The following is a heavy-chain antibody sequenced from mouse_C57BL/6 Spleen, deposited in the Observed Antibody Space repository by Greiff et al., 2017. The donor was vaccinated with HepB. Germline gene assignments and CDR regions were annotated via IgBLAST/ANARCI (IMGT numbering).Heavy chain of an antibody. CDR1: GYTFTTYP. D-gene: IGHD1-1*01. V-gene: IGHV1-47*01. CDR3: ARRTTVVATDWYFDV. CDR2: FHPYNDDT. J-gene: IGHJ1*03. Sequence: VQLQQSGAELVKPGASVKMSCKASGYTFTTYPIEWMKQNHGKSLEWIGNFHPYNDDTKYNEKFKGKATLTVEKSSSTVYLELSRLTSADSAVYYCARRTTVVATDWYFDVWGTGTTVTVSS.